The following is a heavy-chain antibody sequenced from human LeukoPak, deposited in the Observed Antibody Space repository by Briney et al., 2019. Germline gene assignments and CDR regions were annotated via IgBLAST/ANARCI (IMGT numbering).Heavy chain of an antibody. V-gene: IGHV1-18*04. CDR1: GYTFTSYY. J-gene: IGHJ4*02. CDR2: ISAYNGNT. Sequence: ASVKVSCKASGYTFTSYYMHWVRQAPGQGLEWMGWISAYNGNTNYAQKLQGRVTMTTDTSTSTAYMELRSLRSDDTAVYYCAREGTVTFFDYWGQGTLVTVSS. D-gene: IGHD4-17*01. CDR3: AREGTVTFFDY.